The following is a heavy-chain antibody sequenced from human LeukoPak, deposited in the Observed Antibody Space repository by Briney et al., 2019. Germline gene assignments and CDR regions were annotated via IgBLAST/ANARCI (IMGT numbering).Heavy chain of an antibody. D-gene: IGHD5-18*01. CDR2: INHSGST. CDR1: GGSFSGYY. J-gene: IGHJ5*02. Sequence: SETLSLTCAVYGGSFSGYYWSWIRQPPGKGLEWIGEINHSGSTNYNPSLKSRVTISVDTPKNQFSLKLSSVTAADTAVYYCARYGPIQRSFDPWGQGTLVTVSS. CDR3: ARYGPIQRSFDP. V-gene: IGHV4-34*01.